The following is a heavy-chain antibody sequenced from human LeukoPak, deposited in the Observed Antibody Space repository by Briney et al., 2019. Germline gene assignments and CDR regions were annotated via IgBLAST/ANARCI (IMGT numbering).Heavy chain of an antibody. D-gene: IGHD6-13*01. CDR3: ARQGIASAFDI. V-gene: IGHV4-34*01. J-gene: IGHJ3*02. CDR2: INHSGST. Sequence: SETLSLTCAVYGGSFSGYYWSWIRQPPGKGLEWIGEINHSGSTNYNPSLKSRVTISVDTSKNQFSLKLSSVTAADTAVYYCARQGIASAFDIWGQGTMVTVSS. CDR1: GGSFSGYY.